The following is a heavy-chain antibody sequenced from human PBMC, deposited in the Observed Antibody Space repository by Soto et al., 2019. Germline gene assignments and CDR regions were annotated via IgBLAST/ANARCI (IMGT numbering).Heavy chain of an antibody. CDR2: ITWNSDMI. CDR1: GFTFGEYA. CDR3: AKVGDADGFSAMDL. V-gene: IGHV3-9*01. Sequence: GGSLRLSCAASGFTFGEYAMHWVRRPPGKGLEWVASITWNSDMIGYADPVKGRFTISRDNGENSLYLQMSSLRREDTALYYCAKVGDADGFSAMDLWGLGTTVTVSS. D-gene: IGHD2-2*01. J-gene: IGHJ6*02.